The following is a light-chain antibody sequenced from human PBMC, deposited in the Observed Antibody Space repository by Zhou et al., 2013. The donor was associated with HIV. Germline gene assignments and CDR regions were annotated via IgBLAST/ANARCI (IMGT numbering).Light chain of an antibody. CDR1: TSNIGIGHD. CDR2: GNN. Sequence: QSVLLQPPSVSGAPGQRVFISCTGDTSNIGIGHDVHWYQQFPGTAPKLLIYGNNIRPSGVPDRFSGSRFESSVSLAITGLRAEDEAYYYCQSYDSNLNTYVFGTGTSVTLL. V-gene: IGLV1-40*01. J-gene: IGLJ1*01. CDR3: QSYDSNLNTYV.